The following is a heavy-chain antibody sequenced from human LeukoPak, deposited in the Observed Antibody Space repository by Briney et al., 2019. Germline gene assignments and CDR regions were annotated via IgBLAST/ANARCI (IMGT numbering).Heavy chain of an antibody. Sequence: GGSLRLSCAAYGFTFSSHWMTWVRQAPGKGLEWVASLRQGGSEKYYVASVKGRFIVSRDDAKNSLYLQMNSLSADDTAVYFCARGPHYGDRVDYLDSWGQGTKVTVSS. J-gene: IGHJ4*02. D-gene: IGHD4-17*01. CDR1: GFTFSSHW. CDR3: ARGPHYGDRVDYLDS. CDR2: LRQGGSEK. V-gene: IGHV3-7*01.